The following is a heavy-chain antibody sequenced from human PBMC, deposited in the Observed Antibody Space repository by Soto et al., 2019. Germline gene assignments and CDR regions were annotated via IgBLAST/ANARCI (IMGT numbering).Heavy chain of an antibody. Sequence: EVQLLESGGGLVQPGGSLRLSCAASGFTFNNYAMTWVRQAPGKGLEWVSAISGGGDTTSYADSVKGRFTVSRDGSKNTLYLQIGSLRAENTALSYCAKGRGGSGSLTPRVDFWGQGTLVTVSS. D-gene: IGHD3-10*01. CDR1: GFTFNNYA. CDR3: AKGRGGSGSLTPRVDF. CDR2: ISGGGDTT. J-gene: IGHJ4*02. V-gene: IGHV3-23*01.